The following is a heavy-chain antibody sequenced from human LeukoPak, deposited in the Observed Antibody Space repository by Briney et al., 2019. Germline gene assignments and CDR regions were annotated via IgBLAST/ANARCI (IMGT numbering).Heavy chain of an antibody. D-gene: IGHD3-16*01. J-gene: IGHJ3*02. V-gene: IGHV3-30*18. Sequence: GGSLRLSCAASRFTLSSYGMRWVRQAPGKGLGWGAVILYDGNNRYYADSVKGRFTISRYNYKNTLYLQMNSLRAEDTAVYYCAKVKGEVIGAFDIWGQGTMVTVSS. CDR1: RFTLSSYG. CDR2: ILYDGNNR. CDR3: AKVKGEVIGAFDI.